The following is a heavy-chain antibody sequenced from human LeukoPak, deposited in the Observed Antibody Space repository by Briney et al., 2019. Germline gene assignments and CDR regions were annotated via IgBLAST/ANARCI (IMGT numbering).Heavy chain of an antibody. CDR2: IIPIFGTA. Sequence: SVKVTCKASGGTFSSYAISWVRQAPGQGLEWMRGIIPIFGTASYAQKFQGRVTITADESTSTAYMELSSLRSEDTAVYYCARGLDSFDAFDIWGQGTMVTVSS. V-gene: IGHV1-69*13. J-gene: IGHJ3*02. D-gene: IGHD2-15*01. CDR3: ARGLDSFDAFDI. CDR1: GGTFSSYA.